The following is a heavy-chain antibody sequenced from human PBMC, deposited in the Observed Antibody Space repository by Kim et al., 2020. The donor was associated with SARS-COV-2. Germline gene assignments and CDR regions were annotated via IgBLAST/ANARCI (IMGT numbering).Heavy chain of an antibody. Sequence: GGSLRLSCAASGFTFSNAWMSWVRQAPGKGLEWVGRIKSKTDGGTTDYAAPVKGRFTISRDDSKNTLYLQMNSLKTEDTAVYYCTTDPRCSGGSCYLGFDYWGQGTLVTVSS. CDR3: TTDPRCSGGSCYLGFDY. D-gene: IGHD2-15*01. CDR1: GFTFSNAW. V-gene: IGHV3-15*01. J-gene: IGHJ4*02. CDR2: IKSKTDGGTT.